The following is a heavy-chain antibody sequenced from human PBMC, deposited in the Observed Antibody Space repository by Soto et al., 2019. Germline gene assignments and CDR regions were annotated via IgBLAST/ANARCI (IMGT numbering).Heavy chain of an antibody. V-gene: IGHV1-69*01. Sequence: QVKLVQSGGEVRKPGSSVKVSCKASGGTFNSYAISWVRQAPGQGLEWMGGIIPVFGTAKYAERLQGRVTITADESTSTFYMELSGLRSEDTALYYCANARGIQLTFGNHFDSWGQGTLVTVSS. D-gene: IGHD5-18*01. J-gene: IGHJ4*02. CDR2: IIPVFGTA. CDR1: GGTFNSYA. CDR3: ANARGIQLTFGNHFDS.